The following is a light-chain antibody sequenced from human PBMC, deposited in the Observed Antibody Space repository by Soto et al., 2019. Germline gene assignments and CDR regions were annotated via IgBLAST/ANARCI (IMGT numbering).Light chain of an antibody. CDR3: SSYTSSSTYV. CDR1: SSDVGNYNY. V-gene: IGLV2-14*01. CDR2: DVS. J-gene: IGLJ1*01. Sequence: QSALTQPASVSGSPGQSITISCTGTSSDVGNYNYVSWYQQHPGKAPKLMIHDVSNRPSGVSNRFSGSKSGNTASLTISGLLAEDEADYYCSSYTSSSTYVFGTGTKVTVL.